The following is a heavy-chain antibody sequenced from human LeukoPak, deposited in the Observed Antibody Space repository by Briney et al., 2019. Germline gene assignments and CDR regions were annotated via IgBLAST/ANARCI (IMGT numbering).Heavy chain of an antibody. CDR2: IIPIFGTA. CDR3: ARVLNDGIQYYFDY. V-gene: IGHV1-69*06. J-gene: IGHJ4*02. Sequence: SVKVSCKASGGTFSSYAISWVRQAPGQGLEWMGGIIPIFGTANYAQKFQGRVTITADKSTSTAYMELSSLRSEDTAVYYCARVLNDGIQYYFDYWGQGTLVTVSS. D-gene: IGHD1-1*01. CDR1: GGTFSSYA.